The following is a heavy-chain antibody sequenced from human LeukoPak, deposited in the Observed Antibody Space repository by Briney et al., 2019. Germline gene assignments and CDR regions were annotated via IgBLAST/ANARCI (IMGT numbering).Heavy chain of an antibody. CDR1: GYTFTDYA. J-gene: IGHJ5*02. CDR2: ISSYNGNT. CDR3: ARDTEDCSSTSCYGDGNWFDP. V-gene: IGHV1-18*01. Sequence: ASVKVSCKASGYTFTDYAITWVRQAAAQGLECMGWISSYNGNTNYAQKFRGRVTMTRDMVTSTVYMELSSLSSEDTAVYYCARDTEDCSSTSCYGDGNWFDPWGQGTLVTVSS. D-gene: IGHD2-2*01.